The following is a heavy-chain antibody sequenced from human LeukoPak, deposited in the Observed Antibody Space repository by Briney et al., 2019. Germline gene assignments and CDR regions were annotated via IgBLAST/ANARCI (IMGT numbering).Heavy chain of an antibody. Sequence: SETLSLTCAVYGGSFSGYYWSWIRQPPGKGLEWIGEINHSGSTNYNPSLKSRVTISVDTSKNQFSLKLSSVTAADTAVYYCARDHRDFYGMDVWGQGTTVTVSS. CDR1: GGSFSGYY. CDR3: ARDHRDFYGMDV. V-gene: IGHV4-34*01. CDR2: INHSGST. J-gene: IGHJ6*02.